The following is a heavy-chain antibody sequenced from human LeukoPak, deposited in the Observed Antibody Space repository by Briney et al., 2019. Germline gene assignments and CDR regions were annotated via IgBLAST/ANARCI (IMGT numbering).Heavy chain of an antibody. D-gene: IGHD3-3*01. Sequence: SETLSLTCAVYGGSFSGYYWSWIRQPPGKGLEWIGEINHSGSTNYNPSLKSRVTISVDTSKNQFSLKLSSVTAADTAVYYCARHVRLRFLEWLASDAFDIWGQGTMVTVSS. J-gene: IGHJ3*02. CDR1: GGSFSGYY. CDR3: ARHVRLRFLEWLASDAFDI. CDR2: INHSGST. V-gene: IGHV4-34*01.